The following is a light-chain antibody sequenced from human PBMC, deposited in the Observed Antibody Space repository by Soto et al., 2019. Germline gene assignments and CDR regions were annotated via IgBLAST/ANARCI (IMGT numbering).Light chain of an antibody. CDR1: QDISNY. V-gene: IGKV1-33*01. Sequence: DIQMTQSPSSLSASVGDRVTITCQASQDISNYLNWYQQKPGKAPKLLIYGASNLETGVPSRFSGSGSGTDFTFTISSLQPEDIATYYCQQYDNLPPGWTFGQGTKVEIK. J-gene: IGKJ1*01. CDR3: QQYDNLPPGWT. CDR2: GAS.